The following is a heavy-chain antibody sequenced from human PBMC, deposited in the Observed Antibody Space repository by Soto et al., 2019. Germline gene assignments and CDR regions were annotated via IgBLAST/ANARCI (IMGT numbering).Heavy chain of an antibody. CDR3: PRGIFGSGTANDY. Sequence: EVQLVESGGGLVQPGGSLRLSCAASGFTFSGSWMHWVRQAPGKGLVWVSRINGDGSGTSYADFVKGRFTISRDDAKNTLFLQMNGLRAEDTPVYYCPRGIFGSGTANDYWGQGTLVTVSS. CDR2: INGDGSGT. D-gene: IGHD3-10*01. CDR1: GFTFSGSW. J-gene: IGHJ4*02. V-gene: IGHV3-74*01.